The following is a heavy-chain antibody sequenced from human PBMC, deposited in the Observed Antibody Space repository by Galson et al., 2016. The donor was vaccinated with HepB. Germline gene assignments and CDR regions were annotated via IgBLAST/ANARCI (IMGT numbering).Heavy chain of an antibody. CDR2: ISYDGSHK. V-gene: IGHV3-30*03. J-gene: IGHJ4*02. Sequence: SLRLSCAASGFTFSSYAMHWVRQAPGKGLERVAVISYDGSHKYYAASVKGRFTISRDNSQKTLYLQMNSLRAEDTAVYYCAREIKGRWYHFDHWGQGALVTVSS. D-gene: IGHD5-24*01. CDR1: GFTFSSYA. CDR3: AREIKGRWYHFDH.